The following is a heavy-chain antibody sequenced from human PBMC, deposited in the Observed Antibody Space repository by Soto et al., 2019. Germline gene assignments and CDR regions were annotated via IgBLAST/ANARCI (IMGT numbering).Heavy chain of an antibody. Sequence: LRLSCAASGFSFRNFGMHWVRQAPGKGLEWVAVISYDGSEKDYADSVEGRLTISRDNSKYTVDLQMNSLRVEDTAVYYCAKNFDSSGDLFYFDYWGQGTLVTVSS. CDR2: ISYDGSEK. CDR3: AKNFDSSGDLFYFDY. V-gene: IGHV3-30*18. D-gene: IGHD3-22*01. J-gene: IGHJ4*02. CDR1: GFSFRNFG.